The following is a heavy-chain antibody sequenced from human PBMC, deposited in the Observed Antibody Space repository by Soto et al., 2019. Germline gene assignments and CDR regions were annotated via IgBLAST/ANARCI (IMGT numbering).Heavy chain of an antibody. CDR2: IYYSGST. Sequence: PSETLSLTCTVSGGSVSSGSYYWSWIRQPPGKGLEWIGYIYYSGSTNYNPSLKSRVTISVDTSKNQFSLKLSSVTAADTAVYYCARSSTVDYDFWSGYFNYYYYGMDVWGQGTTVTVSS. J-gene: IGHJ6*02. V-gene: IGHV4-61*01. CDR3: ARSSTVDYDFWSGYFNYYYYGMDV. CDR1: GGSVSSGSYY. D-gene: IGHD3-3*01.